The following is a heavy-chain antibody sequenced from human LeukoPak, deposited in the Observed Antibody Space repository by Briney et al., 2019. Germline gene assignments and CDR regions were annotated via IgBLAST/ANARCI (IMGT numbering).Heavy chain of an antibody. CDR1: GFTFGSYG. Sequence: GRSLRLSCAASGFTFGSYGMHWVRQAPGKGLEWVAVISYDGSNKYYADSVKGRFTISRDNSKNTLYLQMNSLRAEDTAVYYCAKDRGWGYWGQGTLVTVSS. J-gene: IGHJ4*02. CDR2: ISYDGSNK. V-gene: IGHV3-30*18. D-gene: IGHD3-10*01. CDR3: AKDRGWGY.